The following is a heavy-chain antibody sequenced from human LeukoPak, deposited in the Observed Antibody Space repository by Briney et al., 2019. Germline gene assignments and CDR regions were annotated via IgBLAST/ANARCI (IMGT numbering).Heavy chain of an antibody. CDR2: ISPNGGGT. Sequence: ASVKVSCKASGYTFSGYYMHWVRQAPGQGLEWMGWISPNGGGTNYAQKFQGRVTMTRDTSISTAYMELSRLRSDDTAVYYCARGSPRDTSYSGWSFDYWGQGTLINVSS. D-gene: IGHD5-12*01. J-gene: IGHJ4*02. V-gene: IGHV1-2*02. CDR1: GYTFSGYY. CDR3: ARGSPRDTSYSGWSFDY.